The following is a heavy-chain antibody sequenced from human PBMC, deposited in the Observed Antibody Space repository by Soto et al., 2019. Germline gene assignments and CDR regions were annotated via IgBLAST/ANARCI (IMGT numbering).Heavy chain of an antibody. CDR3: GRMVYAIRDYYYMDV. V-gene: IGHV1-18*01. J-gene: IGHJ6*03. CDR2: ISAYNGNT. D-gene: IGHD2-8*01. Sequence: ASVKVSCKASGYTFTSYGISWVRQAPGQGLEWMGWISAYNGNTNYAQKLQGRVTMTTDTSTSTAYMELRSLRSDDTAVYYCGRMVYAIRDYYYMDVWGKGTTVTVSS. CDR1: GYTFTSYG.